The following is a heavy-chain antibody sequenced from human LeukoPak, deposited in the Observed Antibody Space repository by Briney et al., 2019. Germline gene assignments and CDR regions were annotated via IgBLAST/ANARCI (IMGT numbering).Heavy chain of an antibody. CDR3: ARHEEEDGRNANTFWY. D-gene: IGHD3-3*01. CDR1: GASIGGSNCY. Sequence: PSETLSLTCTVSGASIGGSNCYWGWVRPPPGMGLEWIGSIFYSGRTYFNPSLKRRVTISVDTSKNQFSLRLSSATAADAAVYYCARHEEEDGRNANTFWYWGQGTLVTISS. CDR2: IFYSGRT. V-gene: IGHV4-39*01. J-gene: IGHJ4*02.